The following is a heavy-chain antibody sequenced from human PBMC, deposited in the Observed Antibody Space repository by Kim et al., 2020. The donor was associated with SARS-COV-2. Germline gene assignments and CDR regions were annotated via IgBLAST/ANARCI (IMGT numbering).Heavy chain of an antibody. CDR2: IIPIFGTA. D-gene: IGHD3-16*02. Sequence: SVKVSCKASGGTFSSYAISWVRQAPGQGLEWMGGIIPIFGTANYAQKFQGRVTITADESTSTAYMELSSLRSEDTAVYYCAVSLGELSSNWFDPWGQGTLVTVSS. V-gene: IGHV1-69*13. J-gene: IGHJ5*02. CDR3: AVSLGELSSNWFDP. CDR1: GGTFSSYA.